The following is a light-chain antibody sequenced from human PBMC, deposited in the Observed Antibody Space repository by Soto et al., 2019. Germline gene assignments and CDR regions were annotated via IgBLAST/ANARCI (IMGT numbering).Light chain of an antibody. V-gene: IGLV2-14*01. Sequence: QSVLTQPASVSGSPGQSITISCTGTSSDVGGYNYVSWYQQHPGKAPKLMIYDVSNRPSGVSNRFSGSKSGNTASLTISGLQADDVADYYCSSYTSSSTYYVFVTGTKVTVL. CDR2: DVS. CDR1: SSDVGGYNY. J-gene: IGLJ1*01. CDR3: SSYTSSSTYYV.